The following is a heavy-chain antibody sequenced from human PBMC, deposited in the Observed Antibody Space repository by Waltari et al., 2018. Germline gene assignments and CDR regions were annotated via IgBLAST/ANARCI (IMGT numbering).Heavy chain of an antibody. D-gene: IGHD3-9*01. J-gene: IGHJ4*02. V-gene: IGHV4-39*01. CDR1: GGSISSSSYY. Sequence: QLQLQESGPGLVKPSETLSLTCTVSGGSISSSSYYWGWIRQPPGKGLEWIGSIYYSVSTYYNPSLKSRVTISVDTSKNQFSLKLSSVTAADTAVYYCARLMTSETGYHDYWGQGTLVTVSS. CDR2: IYYSVST. CDR3: ARLMTSETGYHDY.